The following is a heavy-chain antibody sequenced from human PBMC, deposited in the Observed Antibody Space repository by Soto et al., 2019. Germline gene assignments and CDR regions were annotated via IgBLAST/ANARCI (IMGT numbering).Heavy chain of an antibody. Sequence: ASVKVSCKASGYTFTSYDINWVRQATGQGLEWMGWMNPSSGNTGYAQKFQGRVTMTRNTSISTAYMELSSLRSEDTAVYYCARGGYYDSSGYPDAFDIWGQGTMVTISS. J-gene: IGHJ3*02. CDR2: MNPSSGNT. D-gene: IGHD3-22*01. CDR1: GYTFTSYD. CDR3: ARGGYYDSSGYPDAFDI. V-gene: IGHV1-8*01.